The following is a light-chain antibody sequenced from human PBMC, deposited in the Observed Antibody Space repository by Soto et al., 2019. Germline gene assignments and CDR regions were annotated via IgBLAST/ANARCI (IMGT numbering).Light chain of an antibody. Sequence: QSALTQPASVSGSPGQSITISCSGTSSDFGGYNVVSWYQKHPGKAPKLIIYEGTKRPSGVSNRFSGSKSGNAASLTISGLQTEDEADDYCCSYADTSTFWVVFGGGNKLTVL. V-gene: IGLV2-23*03. CDR1: SSDFGGYNV. CDR3: CSYADTSTFWVV. CDR2: EGT. J-gene: IGLJ3*02.